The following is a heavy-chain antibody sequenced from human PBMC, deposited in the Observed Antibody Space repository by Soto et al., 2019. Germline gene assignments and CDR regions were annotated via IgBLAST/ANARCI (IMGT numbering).Heavy chain of an antibody. D-gene: IGHD4-17*01. CDR3: ARMEMTPGYFDY. J-gene: IGHJ4*02. CDR1: GYSISSGYY. Sequence: PSETLSLTCAVSGYSISSGYYWGWIRQPPGKGLEWIGSIYHSGSTYYNPSLKSRVTISVDTSKNQFSLKLSSVTAADTAVYYCARMEMTPGYFDYWGQGTLVTVSS. V-gene: IGHV4-38-2*01. CDR2: IYHSGST.